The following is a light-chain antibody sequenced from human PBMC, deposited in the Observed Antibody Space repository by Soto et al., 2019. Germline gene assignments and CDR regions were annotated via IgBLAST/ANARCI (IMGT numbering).Light chain of an antibody. J-gene: IGKJ1*01. V-gene: IGKV3-20*01. CDR1: QSFSSTY. CDR3: KQYGDSPWT. Sequence: VLTQSPGTLSLPAGERSTLSCRARQSFSSTYLAWYQQKPGQAPRLLIYGALNRATGIPDRFSGSGSGTDFTLTISRLEPEDFAVYYCKQYGDSPWTFGQGSKVEIK. CDR2: GAL.